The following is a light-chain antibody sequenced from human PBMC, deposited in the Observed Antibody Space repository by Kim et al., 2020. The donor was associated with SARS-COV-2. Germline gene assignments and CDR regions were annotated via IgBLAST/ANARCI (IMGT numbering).Light chain of an antibody. J-gene: IGKJ1*01. CDR1: QSIISNC. CDR3: QQYDTSPPT. V-gene: IGKV3-20*01. CDR2: GAS. Sequence: SPEERGTLSCRASQSIISNCLAWYQRKPGQAPRPLIYGASSRATGVPDRFSGSVSGTDFTLTISRLEPEDFVLYYCQQYDTSPPTFGQGTKVDIK.